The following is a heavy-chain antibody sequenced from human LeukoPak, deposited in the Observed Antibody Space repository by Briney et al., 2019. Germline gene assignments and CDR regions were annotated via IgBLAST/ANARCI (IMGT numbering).Heavy chain of an antibody. D-gene: IGHD6-13*01. CDR1: GYTFTSYY. CDR3: ARLAAARFAFDI. J-gene: IGHJ3*02. V-gene: IGHV1-46*01. CDR2: INPSGGST. Sequence: ASVKVSCKASGYTFTSYYMHWVRQAPGQGLEWMGIINPSGGSTSYAQKFQGRVTMTRDMSTSTVYMELSSLRSEDTAVYYCARLAAARFAFDIWGQGTMVTVSS.